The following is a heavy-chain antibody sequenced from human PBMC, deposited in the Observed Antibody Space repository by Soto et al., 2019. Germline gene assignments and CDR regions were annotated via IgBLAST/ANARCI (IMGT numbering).Heavy chain of an antibody. CDR2: INPDNGNT. CDR3: ARDILSVGPRANDAFDV. J-gene: IGHJ3*01. V-gene: IGHV1-3*01. Sequence: QVQLVQSGAEVRKPGASVNISCWASGFTFGDNLINWVRQAPGQSLEWMGWINPDNGNTSYSQTFQGRVTISRHSTASMAYVEVNGLTSEDTAAYYGARDILSVGPRANDAFDVWGQGTMVTVSS. CDR1: GFTFGDNL. D-gene: IGHD2-8*02.